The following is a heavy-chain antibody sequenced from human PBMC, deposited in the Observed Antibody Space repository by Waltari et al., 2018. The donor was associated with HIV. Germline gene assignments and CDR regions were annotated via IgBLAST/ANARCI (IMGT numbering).Heavy chain of an antibody. CDR3: AEGYGAFDFDY. Sequence: QVPLQQSPSQFKKPGTSVRISCKSSENAFSGSVINWVRQAPGQGLEWIGLIDTKTGSPTYAQVFSGLLILSLDTSVTTSYLQIRALKTNDTATYYCAEGYGAFDFDYWGQGTLITVSP. CDR1: ENAFSGSV. CDR2: IDTKTGSP. D-gene: IGHD2-15*01. J-gene: IGHJ4*02. V-gene: IGHV7-4-1*01.